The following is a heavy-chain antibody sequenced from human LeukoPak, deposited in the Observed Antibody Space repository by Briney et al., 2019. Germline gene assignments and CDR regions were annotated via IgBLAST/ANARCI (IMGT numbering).Heavy chain of an antibody. CDR2: ISSNGGST. D-gene: IGHD4-11*01. CDR1: GFTFSSYA. J-gene: IGHJ3*02. V-gene: IGHV3-64*01. Sequence: HPGGSLRLSCAASGFTFSSYAMHWVRQAPGKGLEYVSAISSNGGSTYYANSVKGRFTISRDNSKNTLYLQMGSLRAEDMAVYYCARGYNNYGYVFDIWGQGTVVTVSS. CDR3: ARGYNNYGYVFDI.